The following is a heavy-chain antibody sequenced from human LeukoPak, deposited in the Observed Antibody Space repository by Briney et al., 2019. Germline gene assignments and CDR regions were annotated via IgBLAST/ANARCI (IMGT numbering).Heavy chain of an antibody. V-gene: IGHV1-69*05. CDR3: ARGGYYDSSGYFDY. CDR1: GGTFSSYA. Sequence: ASVKVSCKASGGTFSSYAISWVRQAPGQGLEWMGGIIPIFGTAHYAQKFQGRVTITTDESTSTAYMKLSSLSSEDTAVYYCARGGYYDSSGYFDYWGQGTLVTVSS. J-gene: IGHJ4*02. CDR2: IIPIFGTA. D-gene: IGHD3-22*01.